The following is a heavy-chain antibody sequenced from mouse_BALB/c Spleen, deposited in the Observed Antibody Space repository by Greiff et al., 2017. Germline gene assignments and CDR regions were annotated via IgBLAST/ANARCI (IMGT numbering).Heavy chain of an antibody. V-gene: IGHV1S56*01. J-gene: IGHJ4*01. CDR2: IYPGNVNT. D-gene: IGHD2-13*01. CDR3: ARGEYYGDSYSYAMDY. Sequence: QVQLKQPGAELVKPGASVKLSCKASGYTFTSYYIHWVKQRPGQGLEWIGWIYPGNVNTKYNEKFKGKATLTADKSSSTAYMQLSSLTSEDSAVYFCARGEYYGDSYSYAMDYWGQGTSVTVSS. CDR1: GYTFTSYY.